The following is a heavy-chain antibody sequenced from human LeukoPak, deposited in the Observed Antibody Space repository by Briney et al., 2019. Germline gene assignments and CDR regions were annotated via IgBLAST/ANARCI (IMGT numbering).Heavy chain of an antibody. CDR1: GYSFTSYW. D-gene: IGHD3-3*01. J-gene: IGHJ5*02. CDR3: ARAYYDFWSGYIAGFDP. V-gene: IGHV5-51*01. Sequence: GESLKISCKGSGYSFTSYWIGWVRQVPGKGLEWMGIIYPGDSDTRYSPSFQGQVTISADKSISTAYLQWSSLKASDTAMYYCARAYYDFWSGYIAGFDPWGQGTLVTVSS. CDR2: IYPGDSDT.